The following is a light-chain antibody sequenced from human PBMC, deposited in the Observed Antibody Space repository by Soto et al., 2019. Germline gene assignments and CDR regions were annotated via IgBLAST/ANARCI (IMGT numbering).Light chain of an antibody. V-gene: IGKV3-20*01. Sequence: EIVLTQSPGTLSLSPGERATLSCRASQSVGSSYLAWYQQKPGQAPRFLIYGASSRATGIPDRFSGRGSGTSVILNISRLQHEDFAVDYCQQYCSPPYTFGQGTKLEIK. CDR3: QQYCSPPYT. J-gene: IGKJ2*01. CDR2: GAS. CDR1: QSVGSSY.